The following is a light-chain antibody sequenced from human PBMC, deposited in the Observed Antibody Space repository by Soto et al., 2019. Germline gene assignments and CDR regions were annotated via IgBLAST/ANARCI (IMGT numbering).Light chain of an antibody. J-gene: IGKJ2*01. Sequence: DIQMTQSPPSLSASVGDRVTITCRASQGISSYVAWFQQRPGNAPKVLIFGASTLQSGVPSRFSGSGSGTDFTLTISSLQPEDVATYYCQQYYSSLTFGQGTKLEIK. CDR3: QQYYSSLT. CDR1: QGISSY. V-gene: IGKV1-27*01. CDR2: GAS.